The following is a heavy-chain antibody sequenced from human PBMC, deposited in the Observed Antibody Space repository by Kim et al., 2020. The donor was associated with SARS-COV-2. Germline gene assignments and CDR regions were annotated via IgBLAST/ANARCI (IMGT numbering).Heavy chain of an antibody. CDR1: GGSISSYY. J-gene: IGHJ6*02. Sequence: SETLSLTCTVSGGSISSYYWSWIRQPPGKGLEWIGYIYYSGSTNYNPSLKSRVTISVDTSKNQFSLKLSSVTAADTAVYYCALTSIWAAAGLPYYYYGMDVWGQGTTVTVSS. CDR3: ALTSIWAAAGLPYYYYGMDV. V-gene: IGHV4-59*13. CDR2: IYYSGST. D-gene: IGHD6-13*01.